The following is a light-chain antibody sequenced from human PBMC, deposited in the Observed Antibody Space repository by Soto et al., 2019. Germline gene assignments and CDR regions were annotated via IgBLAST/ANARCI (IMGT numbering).Light chain of an antibody. CDR2: EAA. CDR3: QQSNNYPWT. V-gene: IGKV1-5*03. CDR1: QYIHNY. J-gene: IGKJ1*01. Sequence: DIQMNQSPSTLSASVGDRVTITCRASQYIHNYLAWYQQKPGEAPKLLIYEAANLESGVPSRFSGSGTGTEFTLTISSLQPDDFATYYCQQSNNYPWTFGQGTRVEI.